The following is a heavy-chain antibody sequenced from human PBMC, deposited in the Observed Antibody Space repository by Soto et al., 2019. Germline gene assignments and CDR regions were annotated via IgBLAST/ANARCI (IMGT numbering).Heavy chain of an antibody. CDR2: FDPEDGET. V-gene: IGHV1-24*01. CDR3: ATASGLTDCSNGVCYTADVRGLVY. Sequence: ASVKVSCKVSGDTLTELSIHWVRQAPGKGLEWMGGFDPEDGETISAQKFQGRVTMTEDTSTDTAYMELTSLRYEDTAVYFCATASGLTDCSNGVCYTADVRGLVYWRQGSVVTVSS. D-gene: IGHD2-8*01. CDR1: GDTLTELS. J-gene: IGHJ4*02.